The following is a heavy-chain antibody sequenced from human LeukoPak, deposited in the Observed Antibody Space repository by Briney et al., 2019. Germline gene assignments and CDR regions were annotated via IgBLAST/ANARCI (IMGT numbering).Heavy chain of an antibody. J-gene: IGHJ4*02. V-gene: IGHV3-64*01. Sequence: PGGSPRLSCAASGFTFSSYAMHSVRQAPGEGLEYVSAISSNGGRTYYAHSVKGRFTISRDNSKNPLYLQINSLRADDTALYYCAKGHLIYRLIDYWGQGTLVTVSS. CDR1: GFTFSSYA. CDR2: ISSNGGRT. CDR3: AKGHLIYRLIDY. D-gene: IGHD3/OR15-3a*01.